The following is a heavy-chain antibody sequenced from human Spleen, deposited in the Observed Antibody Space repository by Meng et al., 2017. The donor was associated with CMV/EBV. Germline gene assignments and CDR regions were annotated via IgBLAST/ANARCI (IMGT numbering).Heavy chain of an antibody. J-gene: IGHJ6*02. CDR3: AKFPSDYYYYYGMDV. V-gene: IGHV3-23*01. CDR2: ISGGST. Sequence: GESLKISCTASGFTFNTYAMTWVRQAPGKGLEWVSAISGGSTYYADSVKGRFTISRDNSKNTLYLQMNSLRAEDTAVYYCAKFPSDYYYYYGMDVWGQGTTVTVSS. CDR1: GFTFNTYA.